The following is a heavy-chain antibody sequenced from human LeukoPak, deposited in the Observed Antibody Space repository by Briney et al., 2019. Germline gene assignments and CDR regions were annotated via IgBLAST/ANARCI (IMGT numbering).Heavy chain of an antibody. D-gene: IGHD5-18*01. CDR2: MNPNSGNT. CDR3: ARANRAVTESDFDY. Sequence: ASVKVSCKASGYTCTSYDINWVRQATGQGLEWMGWMNPNSGNTGYAQKFQGRVTMTRNTSISTAYMELSSLRSEDTAVYYCARANRAVTESDFDYWGQGTLVTVSS. CDR1: GYTCTSYD. J-gene: IGHJ4*02. V-gene: IGHV1-8*01.